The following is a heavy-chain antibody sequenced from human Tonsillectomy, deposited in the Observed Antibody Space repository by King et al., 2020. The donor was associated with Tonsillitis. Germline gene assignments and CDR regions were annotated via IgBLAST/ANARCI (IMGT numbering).Heavy chain of an antibody. CDR1: GGSISSYY. D-gene: IGHD3-3*01. CDR2: IYYSGST. CDR3: ARVTTIFGVVIMDV. J-gene: IGHJ6*02. Sequence: QLQESGPGLVKPSETLSLTCTVSGGSISSYYWSWIRQPPGKGLEWIGYIYYSGSTNYNPSLKSRVTISVDTSKNQFSLKLSSVTAADTAVYYCARVTTIFGVVIMDVWGQGTTVTVSS. V-gene: IGHV4-59*01.